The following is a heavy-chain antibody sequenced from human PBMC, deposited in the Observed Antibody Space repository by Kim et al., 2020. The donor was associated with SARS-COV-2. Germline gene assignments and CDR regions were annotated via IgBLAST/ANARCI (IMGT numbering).Heavy chain of an antibody. J-gene: IGHJ4*02. CDR3: AKDWEYYETDY. Sequence: GGSLRLSCAASGFTFSSYSMHWVRQAPGKGLEWVAVIWYDGSNKYYADSVKGRFTISRDNSKNTLYLQMNSLRAEDTAVYYCAKDWEYYETDYWGQGTLVTVSS. V-gene: IGHV3-33*06. CDR2: IWYDGSNK. CDR1: GFTFSSYS. D-gene: IGHD3-3*01.